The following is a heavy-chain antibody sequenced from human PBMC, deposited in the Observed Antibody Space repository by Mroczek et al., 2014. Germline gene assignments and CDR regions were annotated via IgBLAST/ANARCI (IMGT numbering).Heavy chain of an antibody. J-gene: IGHJ4*02. D-gene: IGHD5-24*01. CDR1: GYTFTGYY. Sequence: QVQLVQSGAEVKKPGASVKVSCKASGYTFTGYYMHWVRQAPGQGLEWMGWINPNSGGTNYAQKFQGRVTMTRDTSISTAYMELSRLRSDDTAVYYCARDWTMATTIQDFDYWGQGTPGPPSPQ. CDR2: INPNSGGT. CDR3: ARDWTMATTIQDFDY. V-gene: IGHV1-2*02.